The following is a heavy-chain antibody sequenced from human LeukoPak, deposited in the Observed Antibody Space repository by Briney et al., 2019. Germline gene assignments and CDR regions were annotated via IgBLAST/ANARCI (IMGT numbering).Heavy chain of an antibody. V-gene: IGHV3-73*01. CDR2: IRSKANSYAT. CDR3: TASRGGDWGEDAFDI. Sequence: PGGSLRLSCAASGFTFSGSAMHWVRQASGKGLEWVGRIRSKANSYATAYTASMKGRFTISRDDSKNTAYLQMNSLKTEDTAVYYCTASRGGDWGEDAFDIWGQGTMVTVSS. CDR1: GFTFSGSA. D-gene: IGHD2-21*02. J-gene: IGHJ3*02.